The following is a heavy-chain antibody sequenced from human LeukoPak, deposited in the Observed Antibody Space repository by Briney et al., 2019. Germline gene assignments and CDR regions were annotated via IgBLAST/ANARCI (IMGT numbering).Heavy chain of an antibody. CDR3: ARLGIFGRGGFDY. CDR2: IYTSGST. J-gene: IGHJ4*02. CDR1: GGSISSGSYY. Sequence: SETLSLTCTVSGGSISSGSYYWSWIRQPAGKGLEWIGRIYTSGSTNYNPSLKSRVTISVDTSKNQFSLKLSSVTAADTAVYYCARLGIFGRGGFDYWGQGTLVTVSS. D-gene: IGHD3/OR15-3a*01. V-gene: IGHV4-61*02.